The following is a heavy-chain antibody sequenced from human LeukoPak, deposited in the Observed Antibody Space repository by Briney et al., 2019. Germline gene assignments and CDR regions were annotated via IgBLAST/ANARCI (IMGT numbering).Heavy chain of an antibody. CDR2: INHSGST. CDR1: GGSFSGYY. J-gene: IGHJ4*02. Sequence: SETLSLTCAVYGGSFSGYYWSWIRQPPGKGLEWIGEINHSGSTNYNPSLKSRVTIPVDTSKNQFSLKLSSVTAADTAVYYCARIDYGGNSGGGYWGQGTLVTVSS. CDR3: ARIDYGGNSGGGY. D-gene: IGHD4-23*01. V-gene: IGHV4-34*01.